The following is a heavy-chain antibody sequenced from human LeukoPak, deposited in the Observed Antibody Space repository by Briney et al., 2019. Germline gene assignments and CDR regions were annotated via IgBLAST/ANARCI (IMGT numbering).Heavy chain of an antibody. CDR2: ISSSGSTI. D-gene: IGHD1-1*01. Sequence: VNPTQTLTLTCTFSGFSLSTSGMCVSWIRQPPGKGLEWVSYISSSGSTIYYADSVKGRFTISRDNSKNTLYLQMNSLRAEDTAVYYCASPNGLSGTLDYWGQGTLVTVSS. V-gene: IGHV3-11*04. CDR1: GFSLSTSG. J-gene: IGHJ4*02. CDR3: ASPNGLSGTLDY.